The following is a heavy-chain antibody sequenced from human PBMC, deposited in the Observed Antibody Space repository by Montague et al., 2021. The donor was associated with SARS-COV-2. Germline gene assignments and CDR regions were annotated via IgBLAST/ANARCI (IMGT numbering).Heavy chain of an antibody. V-gene: IGHV4-61*02. CDR1: GGSISSGSYY. CDR2: IYTSGST. J-gene: IGHJ6*02. Sequence: TLSLTCTVSGGSISSGSYYWSWIRQPAGKGLEWIGRIYTSGSTNYNLSLKSRVTISVDTSKNQFSLKLSSVTAADTAVYYCAGGPAATYYYGMDVWGQGTTVTVSS. D-gene: IGHD2-15*01. CDR3: AGGPAATYYYGMDV.